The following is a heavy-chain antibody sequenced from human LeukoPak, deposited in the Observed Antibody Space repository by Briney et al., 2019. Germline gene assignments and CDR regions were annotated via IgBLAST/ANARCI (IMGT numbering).Heavy chain of an antibody. D-gene: IGHD6-13*01. CDR2: IWYDGSNK. V-gene: IGHV3-33*08. Sequence: QPGGSLRLSCAASGLTVSSDYMSWVRQAPGKGLEWVAVIWYDGSNKYYADSVKGRFTISRDNSKNTLYLQMNSLRAEDTAVYYCARGQLGLHYFDYWGQGTLVTVSS. CDR1: GLTVSSDY. J-gene: IGHJ4*02. CDR3: ARGQLGLHYFDY.